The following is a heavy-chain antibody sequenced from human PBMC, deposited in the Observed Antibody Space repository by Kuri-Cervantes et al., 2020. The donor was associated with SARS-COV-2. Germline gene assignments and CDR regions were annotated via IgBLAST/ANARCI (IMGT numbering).Heavy chain of an antibody. D-gene: IGHD6-25*01. CDR2: THYRSKWYN. V-gene: IGHV6-1*01. Sequence: SQTLSLTRAISVDSGSSNSAAWNWIRQSPSRGLEWLGRTHYRSKWYNDYAPSVKSRVSVNPDTSRNQFSLKLSSVTAADTAVYYCARGGYVVYYYYYGMDVWGQGTMVTVSS. J-gene: IGHJ6*02. CDR1: VDSGSSNSAA. CDR3: ARGGYVVYYYYYGMDV.